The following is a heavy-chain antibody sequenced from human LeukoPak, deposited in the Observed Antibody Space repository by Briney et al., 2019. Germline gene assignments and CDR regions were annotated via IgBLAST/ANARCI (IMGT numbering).Heavy chain of an antibody. D-gene: IGHD1-26*01. CDR3: TTRTWADGFDI. V-gene: IGHV3-15*01. J-gene: IGHJ3*02. CDR2: IKSKTDGGTA. Sequence: GGSLRLSCAASGLTFRNAWMNWVRQAPGRGLEWVGRIKSKTDGGTADYAAPVKGRITISRDDSKNTLYLQINSLKTDDTALYYCTTRTWADGFDIWGQRTMVTVSS. CDR1: GLTFRNAW.